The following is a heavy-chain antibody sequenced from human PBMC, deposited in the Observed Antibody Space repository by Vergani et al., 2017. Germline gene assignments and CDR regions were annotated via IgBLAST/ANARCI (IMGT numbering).Heavy chain of an antibody. J-gene: IGHJ4*02. D-gene: IGHD5-18*01. CDR1: GYSLTSYW. V-gene: IGHV5-10-1*01. CDR2: IDPSDSYT. Sequence: DVQLLESGGGLVQPGESLRISCKASGYSLTSYWITWVRQMPGEGLEWMGKIDPSDSYTNYSPSFQGHVPISIDKSLSTAYLQWSSLKASDTAMYYCARHTEYSXAYYWGQGTLVTVSS. CDR3: ARHTEYSXAYY.